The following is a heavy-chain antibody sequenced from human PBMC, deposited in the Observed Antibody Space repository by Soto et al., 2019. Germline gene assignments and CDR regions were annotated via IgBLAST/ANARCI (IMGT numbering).Heavy chain of an antibody. D-gene: IGHD3-22*01. Sequence: GGSLRLSCAASGFTFSSYAMSWVRQAPGKRLGWFSAISGSGGSTYYADSVKGRFTISRDNSKNTLYLQMNSLRAEDTAVYYCAKARGYYDSSGYPLYYFDYWGQGTLVTVSS. CDR1: GFTFSSYA. V-gene: IGHV3-23*01. CDR3: AKARGYYDSSGYPLYYFDY. J-gene: IGHJ4*02. CDR2: ISGSGGST.